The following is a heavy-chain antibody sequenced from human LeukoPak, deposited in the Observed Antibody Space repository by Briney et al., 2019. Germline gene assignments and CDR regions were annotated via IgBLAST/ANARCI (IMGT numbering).Heavy chain of an antibody. Sequence: PGGSLRLSCAASGFTFSSYGMLWVRQAPGKGLEWVAFIRYDGSNKYYADSVKGRFTISRDNSKNTLYLQMNSLRAEDTAVYYCAKDGYCSGGSCYSVFDYWGQGTLVTVSS. CDR3: AKDGYCSGGSCYSVFDY. D-gene: IGHD2-15*01. CDR2: IRYDGSNK. V-gene: IGHV3-30*02. CDR1: GFTFSSYG. J-gene: IGHJ4*02.